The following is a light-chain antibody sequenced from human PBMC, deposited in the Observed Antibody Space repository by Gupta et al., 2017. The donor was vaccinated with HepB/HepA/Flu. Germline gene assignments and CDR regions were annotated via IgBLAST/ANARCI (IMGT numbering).Light chain of an antibody. Sequence: EIVLTQSPATLSLSPGDRATLSCRASQSVDSYLAWYQQRPGQAPRLLIYDASNRATGIPARFSGSGSGTDFTLTISSLEPEDFTVYYCQHRRNWPLTFGGGTKLEIK. V-gene: IGKV3-11*01. CDR2: DAS. CDR1: QSVDSY. CDR3: QHRRNWPLT. J-gene: IGKJ4*01.